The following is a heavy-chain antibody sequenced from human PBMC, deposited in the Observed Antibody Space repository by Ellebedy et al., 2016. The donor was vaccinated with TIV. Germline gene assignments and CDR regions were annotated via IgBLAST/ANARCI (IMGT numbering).Heavy chain of an antibody. J-gene: IGHJ4*02. CDR2: IDLLASTS. Sequence: GESLKISCQGSGYRFTDYWITWVRQMPGKGLEWMGKIDLLASTSDYSPSFQGQVTISAANYISTAYLQWSSLKASDTATYYCARHSTPYSGYDTDFDFWGQGTLVTVSS. CDR3: ARHSTPYSGYDTDFDF. V-gene: IGHV5-10-1*04. D-gene: IGHD5-12*01. CDR1: GYRFTDYW.